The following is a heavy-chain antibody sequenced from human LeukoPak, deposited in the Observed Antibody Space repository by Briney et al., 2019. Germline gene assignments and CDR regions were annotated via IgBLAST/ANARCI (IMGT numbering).Heavy chain of an antibody. J-gene: IGHJ4*02. D-gene: IGHD3-10*01. CDR1: GGSISSGGYS. CDR2: IYHSGST. CDR3: ARANRIYGSGHYVFDY. Sequence: SQTLSLTCAASGGSISSGGYSWSWIRQPPGKGLEWIGYIYHSGSTYYNPSLKSRVTISVDRSKNQFSLKLSSVTAADTAVYYCARANRIYGSGHYVFDYWGQGTLVTVSS. V-gene: IGHV4-30-2*01.